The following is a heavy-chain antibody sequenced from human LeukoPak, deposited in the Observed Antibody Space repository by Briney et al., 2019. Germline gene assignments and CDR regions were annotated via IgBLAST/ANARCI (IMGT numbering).Heavy chain of an antibody. Sequence: SQTLSLTCTVSGGSISSSSYYWGWIRQPPGKGLEWIGSIYYSGSTYYNPSLKSRVTISVDTSKNQFSLKLSSVTAADTAVYYCARDRSGSYWAYYYYYMDVWGKGTTVTISS. CDR1: GGSISSSSYY. CDR2: IYYSGST. D-gene: IGHD1-26*01. CDR3: ARDRSGSYWAYYYYYMDV. J-gene: IGHJ6*03. V-gene: IGHV4-39*01.